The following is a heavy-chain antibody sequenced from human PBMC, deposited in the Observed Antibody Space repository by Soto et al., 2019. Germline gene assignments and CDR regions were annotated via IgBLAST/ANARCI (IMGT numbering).Heavy chain of an antibody. CDR3: ARAGGLGAVAVDY. J-gene: IGHJ4*02. D-gene: IGHD6-19*01. V-gene: IGHV4-30-2*01. CDR2: IYHSGST. CDR1: GGSISSGGYS. Sequence: QLQLQESGSGLVKPSQTLSLTCAVSGGSISSGGYSWSWIRQPPGKGLEWIGYIYHSGSTYYNPSHKSRVTISVDRSKNQFSLKLSSVTAADTAVYYCARAGGLGAVAVDYWGKGTLVTVSS.